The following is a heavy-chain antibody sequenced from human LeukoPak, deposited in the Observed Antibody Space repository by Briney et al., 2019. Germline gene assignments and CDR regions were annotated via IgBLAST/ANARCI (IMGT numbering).Heavy chain of an antibody. V-gene: IGHV1-18*01. J-gene: IGHJ6*02. Sequence: SVKVSCKASGYTFTSYGISWVRQAPAQGLEWVGWINAYNGNTNYAQKLQGRVTMTTDTSTSTAYMELRSLRSDDTAVYYCARGSGYLYYCYGMDVWGQGTTVTVSS. CDR3: ARGSGYLYYCYGMDV. CDR1: GYTFTSYG. CDR2: INAYNGNT. D-gene: IGHD3-22*01.